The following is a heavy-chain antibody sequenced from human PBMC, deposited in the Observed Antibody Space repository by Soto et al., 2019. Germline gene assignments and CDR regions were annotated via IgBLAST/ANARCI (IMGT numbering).Heavy chain of an antibody. CDR1: GFAFSSYA. J-gene: IGHJ4*02. V-gene: IGHV3-23*01. Sequence: PGGSLRVSCSASGFAFSSYAMSWVGRAPGKGLEWVSAISGSGGSTYYADSVKGRFTISRDNSKNTLYLQMNSLRAEDTAVYYCAKDNAPYNWNYVCFDYWGQGTLVTVSS. CDR3: AKDNAPYNWNYVCFDY. D-gene: IGHD1-7*01. CDR2: ISGSGGST.